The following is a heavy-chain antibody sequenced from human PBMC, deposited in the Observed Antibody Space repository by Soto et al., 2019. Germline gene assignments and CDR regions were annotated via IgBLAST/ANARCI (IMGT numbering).Heavy chain of an antibody. Sequence: GXSRQVSCKASGYTFTGYYVHWVRQAPGQGLEWLGWIKPDSGGTSYAQNFQGRVTMTRDTSINTAYMELSGLRSDDTAVYYCARDRLSYDSAGRNFDSWGQGTLVTGSS. D-gene: IGHD3-22*01. V-gene: IGHV1-2*02. J-gene: IGHJ4*02. CDR2: IKPDSGGT. CDR1: GYTFTGYY. CDR3: ARDRLSYDSAGRNFDS.